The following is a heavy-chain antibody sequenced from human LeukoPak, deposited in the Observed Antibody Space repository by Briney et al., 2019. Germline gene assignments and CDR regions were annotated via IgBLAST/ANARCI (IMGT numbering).Heavy chain of an antibody. V-gene: IGHV4-59*01. J-gene: IGHJ4*02. CDR2: IYYSGST. D-gene: IGHD3-16*02. Sequence: SETLSLTCTASGGSISSYYWSWIRQPPGKGLEWIGYIYYSGSTNYNPSLKSRVTISVDTSKNQFSLKLSSVTAADTAVYYCARVNDYVWGSYRPMYYYFDYWGQGTLVTVSS. CDR3: ARVNDYVWGSYRPMYYYFDY. CDR1: GGSISSYY.